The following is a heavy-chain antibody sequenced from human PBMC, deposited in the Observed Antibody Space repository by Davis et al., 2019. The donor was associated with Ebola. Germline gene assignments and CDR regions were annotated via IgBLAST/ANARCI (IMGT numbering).Heavy chain of an antibody. CDR1: GGSFSGYY. D-gene: IGHD6-13*01. J-gene: IGHJ4*02. CDR3: ARVFRGSLPLYFDY. Sequence: SETLSLTCAVYGGSFSGYYWSWIRQPPGKGLEWIGEINHSGSTNYNPSLKSRVTISVDTSKNQFSLQLNSVTPEDTAVYYCARVFRGSLPLYFDYWGQGTLVTVSS. CDR2: INHSGST. V-gene: IGHV4-34*01.